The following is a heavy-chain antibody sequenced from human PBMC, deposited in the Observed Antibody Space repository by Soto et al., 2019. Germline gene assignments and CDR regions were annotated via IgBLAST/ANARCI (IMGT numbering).Heavy chain of an antibody. CDR1: GGSVSSYY. Sequence: PSETLSLTCTVSGGSVSSYYWSWIRQPAGKGLEWIGRIYTSGSTNYNPSLKSRVTMSVDTSKNQFSLKLSSVTAADTAVYYCARTSYYDILTGLSFQWFDPSGQVTMVTFSS. D-gene: IGHD3-9*01. V-gene: IGHV4-4*07. CDR3: ARTSYYDILTGLSFQWFDP. CDR2: IYTSGST. J-gene: IGHJ5*02.